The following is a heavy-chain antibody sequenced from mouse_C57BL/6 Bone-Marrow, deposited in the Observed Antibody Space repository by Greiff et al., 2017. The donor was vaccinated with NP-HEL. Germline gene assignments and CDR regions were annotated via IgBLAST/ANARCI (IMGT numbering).Heavy chain of an antibody. CDR2: IDPENGDT. Sequence: EVQLQQSGAELVRPGASVKLSCTASGFNIKDDYMHWVKQRPEQGLEWIGWIDPENGDTEYDSKVQGKATIPADTSSHTAYLQLSSLTSDDTAVYYCTHDGYSAYWGQGTLVTVSA. V-gene: IGHV14-4*01. CDR1: GFNIKDDY. CDR3: THDGYSAY. D-gene: IGHD2-3*01. J-gene: IGHJ3*01.